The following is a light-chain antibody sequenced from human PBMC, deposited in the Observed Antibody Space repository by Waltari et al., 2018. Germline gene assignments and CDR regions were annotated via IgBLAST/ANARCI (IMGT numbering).Light chain of an antibody. Sequence: QSVLTQPPSVSGAPGQRVTISCTGSGSNIGAGYDVPCYQQLPRAAPKLLIYGSSTRPLGVPDRFFGSTSGTSASLAITGLQAEDEADYYCQSYDTSLSVVFGGGTKLTVL. CDR2: GSS. V-gene: IGLV1-40*01. J-gene: IGLJ3*02. CDR1: GSNIGAGYD. CDR3: QSYDTSLSVV.